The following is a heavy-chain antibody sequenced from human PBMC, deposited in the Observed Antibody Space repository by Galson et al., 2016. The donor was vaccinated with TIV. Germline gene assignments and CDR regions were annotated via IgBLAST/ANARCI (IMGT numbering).Heavy chain of an antibody. J-gene: IGHJ6*03. Sequence: SLRLSCAASEFTFSSYSMTWVRQAPGKGLEWVSAITGSGSSTYYADSMKGRFTISRDTSRNTLYLQMNSLRTEDTAVYYCARGGAIDGGNYRRGTAYYSYYMDVWGKWTTVTVSS. CDR3: ARGGAIDGGNYRRGTAYYSYYMDV. CDR2: ITGSGSST. D-gene: IGHD1-7*01. CDR1: EFTFSSYS. V-gene: IGHV3-23*01.